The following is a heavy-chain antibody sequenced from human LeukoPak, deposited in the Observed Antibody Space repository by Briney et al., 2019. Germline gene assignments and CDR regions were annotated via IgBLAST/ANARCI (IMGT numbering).Heavy chain of an antibody. J-gene: IGHJ4*02. V-gene: IGHV3-7*01. CDR1: GFTFSSYW. CDR2: IRQDGSQK. CDR3: ARDSGYDLDY. D-gene: IGHD5-12*01. Sequence: GGSLRLSCAASGFTFSSYWMSWVRQAPGKGLEWVATIRQDGSQKYYVDSVKGRFTISRDNAKNSLYLQMNSLRAEDTAVYYCARDSGYDLDYWGQGTLVTVSS.